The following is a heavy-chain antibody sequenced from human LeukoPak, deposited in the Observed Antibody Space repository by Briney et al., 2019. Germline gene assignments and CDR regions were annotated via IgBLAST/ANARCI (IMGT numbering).Heavy chain of an antibody. CDR2: IYYSGST. J-gene: IGHJ4*02. CDR1: GGSISSSSYY. D-gene: IGHD6-6*01. CDR3: AREYSSSSEVDY. V-gene: IGHV4-39*02. Sequence: SETLSLTCTVSGGSISSSSYYWGWIRQPPGKGLERIGSIYYSGSTYYNPSLKSRVTISVDTSKNQFSLKLSSVTAADTAVYYCAREYSSSSEVDYWGQGTLVTVPS.